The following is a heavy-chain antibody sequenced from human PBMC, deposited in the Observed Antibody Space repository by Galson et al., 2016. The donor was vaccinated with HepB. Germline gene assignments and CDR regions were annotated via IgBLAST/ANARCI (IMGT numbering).Heavy chain of an antibody. CDR3: AKSPVSSIAARPLDS. Sequence: SLRLSCAASGFTFNNFAMCWVRQAPGKGLEWISSISGPAARTYYADSVKGRFTISRDNSKNPLFLQMNSLRAEDTAVYSCAKSPVSSIAARPLDSWGPGTPVTVSS. J-gene: IGHJ4*02. CDR2: ISGPAART. CDR1: GFTFNNFA. V-gene: IGHV3-23*01. D-gene: IGHD6-6*01.